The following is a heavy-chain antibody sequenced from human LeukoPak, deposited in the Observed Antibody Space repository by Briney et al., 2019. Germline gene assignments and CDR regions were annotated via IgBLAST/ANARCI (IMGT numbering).Heavy chain of an antibody. CDR1: GYTLTGYY. CDR2: MNPNSGNT. Sequence: ASVKVSCKASGYTLTGYYMHWVRQAPGQGLEWMGWMNPNSGNTGYAQKFQGRVTMTRNTSISTAYMELSSLRSEDTAVYYCARDEELLYAFDIWGQGTMVTVSS. V-gene: IGHV1-8*02. CDR3: ARDEELLYAFDI. J-gene: IGHJ3*02. D-gene: IGHD1-26*01.